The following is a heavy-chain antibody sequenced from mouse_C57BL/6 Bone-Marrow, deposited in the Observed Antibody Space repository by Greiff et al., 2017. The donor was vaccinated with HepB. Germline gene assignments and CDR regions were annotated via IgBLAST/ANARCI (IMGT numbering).Heavy chain of an antibody. Sequence: VMLVESGPGLVAPSQRLSITCTVSGFSLTSYAISWVRPPPGKGLEWLGVIWTGGGTNYNSALKSRLSISKDNSKSQVFLKMNSLQTDDTARYYCARNYYDYDEVSPYYAMDYWGQGTSVTVSA. CDR1: GFSLTSYA. CDR2: IWTGGGT. V-gene: IGHV2-9-1*01. D-gene: IGHD2-4*01. J-gene: IGHJ4*01. CDR3: ARNYYDYDEVSPYYAMDY.